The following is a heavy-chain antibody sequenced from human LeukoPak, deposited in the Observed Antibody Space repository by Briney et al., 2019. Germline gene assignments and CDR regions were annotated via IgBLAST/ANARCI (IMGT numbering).Heavy chain of an antibody. J-gene: IGHJ4*02. CDR1: GFTFSSYE. V-gene: IGHV3-48*03. CDR3: ARVGSRYGYNYLNY. CDR2: ISSSGSTI. Sequence: GGSLRLSCAASGFTFSSYEMNWVRQAPGKGLEWVSYISSSGSTIYYADSVKGRFTISRDNAKNSLYLQMNSLRAEDTAVYYCARVGSRYGYNYLNYWGQGTLVTVSS. D-gene: IGHD5-24*01.